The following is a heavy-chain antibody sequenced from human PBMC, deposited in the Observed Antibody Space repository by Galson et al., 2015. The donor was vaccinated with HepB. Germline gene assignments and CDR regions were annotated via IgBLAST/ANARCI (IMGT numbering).Heavy chain of an antibody. CDR2: ISSSSSYI. CDR3: ARDGVCSSTSCYLGLGYYYYYYMDV. D-gene: IGHD2-2*01. Sequence: SLRLSCAASGFTFSSYSMNWVRQAPGKGLEWVSSISSSSSYIYYADSVKGRFTISRDNAKNSLYLQMNSLRAEDTAVYYCARDGVCSSTSCYLGLGYYYYYYMDVWGKGTTVTVSS. CDR1: GFTFSSYS. V-gene: IGHV3-21*01. J-gene: IGHJ6*03.